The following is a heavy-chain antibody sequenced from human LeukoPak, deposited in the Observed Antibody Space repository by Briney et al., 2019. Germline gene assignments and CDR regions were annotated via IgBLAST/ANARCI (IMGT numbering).Heavy chain of an antibody. CDR2: IRYDGSNK. Sequence: GGSLRLSCAASGFTFGSYGMHWVRQAPGKGLEWVAFIRYDGSNKYYADSVKGRFTISRDNSKNTLYLQMNSLRAEDTAVYYCAKGSIVVVPAAPNYWGQRTLVTVSS. V-gene: IGHV3-30*02. J-gene: IGHJ4*02. CDR1: GFTFGSYG. D-gene: IGHD2-2*01. CDR3: AKGSIVVVPAAPNY.